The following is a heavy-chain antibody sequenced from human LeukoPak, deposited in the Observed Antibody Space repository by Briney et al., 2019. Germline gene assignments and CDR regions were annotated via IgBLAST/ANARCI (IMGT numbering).Heavy chain of an antibody. CDR3: ARRLTQYDCFDP. J-gene: IGHJ5*02. D-gene: IGHD2-2*01. Sequence: SQTLSLTCAISGDSVSSNSVTWNWIRQSPSRGLEWLGRTYYRSTWYNDYAVFVRGRITVNPDTSKNQFSLHLNSVTPEDTAVYYCARRLTQYDCFDPWGQGILVTVSS. V-gene: IGHV6-1*01. CDR1: GDSVSSNSVT. CDR2: TYYRSTWYN.